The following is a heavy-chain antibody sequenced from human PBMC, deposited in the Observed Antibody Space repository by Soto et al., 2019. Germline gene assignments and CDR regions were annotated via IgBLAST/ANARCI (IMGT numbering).Heavy chain of an antibody. CDR2: ISYSGST. Sequence: ETLSLTCTVSGDSNSSYYWSWIRQSPGKGLEWIGYISYSGSTTYNPSLKSRVTISLHTSNNQFSLTLDSVTAADTAVYYCGRAHRDLQQLVHYYYSMDVWGQGPTVPVSS. D-gene: IGHD6-13*01. CDR1: GDSNSSYY. V-gene: IGHV4-59*01. J-gene: IGHJ6*02. CDR3: GRAHRDLQQLVHYYYSMDV.